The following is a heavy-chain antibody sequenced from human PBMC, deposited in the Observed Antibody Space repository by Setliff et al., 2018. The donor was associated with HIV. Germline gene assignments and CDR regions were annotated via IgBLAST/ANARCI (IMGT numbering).Heavy chain of an antibody. D-gene: IGHD2-15*01. Sequence: ASVKVSCKASGYTFIGHYMHWVRQAPGQGLEWMGRINPNSGDTNYTQSFQGRVTMTRDRSINTAYLELSSLKSDDTAVYYCARDKDGFDIWGQGTMVTVSS. CDR3: ARDKDGFDI. CDR1: GYTFIGHY. V-gene: IGHV1-2*06. CDR2: INPNSGDT. J-gene: IGHJ3*02.